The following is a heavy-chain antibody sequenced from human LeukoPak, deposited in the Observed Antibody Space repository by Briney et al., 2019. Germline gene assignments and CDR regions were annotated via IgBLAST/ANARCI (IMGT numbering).Heavy chain of an antibody. J-gene: IGHJ4*02. V-gene: IGHV3-48*01. Sequence: GGSLRLSCAASGFTFSSYSMNWVRQAPGKGLEWVSYISSSSSTIYYADSVKGRFTISRDNAKNSLYLQMNSLRAEDTAVYYCASIRPVATRNYCGQGTLVTVSS. CDR1: GFTFSSYS. CDR2: ISSSSSTI. D-gene: IGHD5-12*01. CDR3: ASIRPVATRNY.